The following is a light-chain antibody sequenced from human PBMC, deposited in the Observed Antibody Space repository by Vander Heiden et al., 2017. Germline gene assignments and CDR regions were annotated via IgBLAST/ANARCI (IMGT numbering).Light chain of an antibody. Sequence: IQMTDSPSFVSASVGDRVTMTCRASQRIDSWLAWYRQKAGKAPELLIYGASTLENGVPSRFSGGGFGRDFTLTISSLHPEDFGTYYCQQAMSFPVTFGQGTRLEIK. V-gene: IGKV1-12*01. CDR3: QQAMSFPVT. J-gene: IGKJ5*01. CDR2: GAS. CDR1: QRIDSW.